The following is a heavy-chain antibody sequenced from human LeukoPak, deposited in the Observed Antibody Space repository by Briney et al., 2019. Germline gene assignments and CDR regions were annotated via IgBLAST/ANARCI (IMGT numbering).Heavy chain of an antibody. CDR1: GFTFSSYA. Sequence: GGSLRLSCAASGFTFSSYAMTWVRQAPGKGLEWVSSMSSGSRYIYYADSVRGRFTISRDNAKNSLYLQMNSLRAEDTAVYYCASFRTDGYNYWGQGTLVTVSS. J-gene: IGHJ4*02. D-gene: IGHD5-24*01. CDR3: ASFRTDGYNY. V-gene: IGHV3-21*01. CDR2: MSSGSRYI.